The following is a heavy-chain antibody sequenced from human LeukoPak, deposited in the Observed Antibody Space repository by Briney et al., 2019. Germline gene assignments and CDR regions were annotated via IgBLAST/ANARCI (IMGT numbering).Heavy chain of an antibody. CDR3: ARGLGWFDP. CDR2: IKEDGSEK. D-gene: IGHD3-3*01. CDR1: GFSFTSHW. Sequence: PGGSLRLSCAGSGFSFTSHWMSWVRQAPAKGLEWVANIKEDGSEKYYVDSLKGRFTISRDNAKNSLSLQMNSLRAEDTAVYYCARGLGWFDPWGQGTLVTVSS. J-gene: IGHJ5*02. V-gene: IGHV3-7*01.